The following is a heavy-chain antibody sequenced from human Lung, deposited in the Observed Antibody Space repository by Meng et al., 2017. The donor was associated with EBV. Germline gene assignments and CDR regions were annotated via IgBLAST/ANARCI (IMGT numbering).Heavy chain of an antibody. Sequence: GQRVGSGGGFVQPGGSLKLSCAASGFPFSGSAMHWVRQASGKGLEWVGRIRSKANNYTTSFGASVEGRFTISRDDSNNTAYLQMNSLKTEDTAIYYCTSRSFWGQGTLVTVSS. CDR3: TSRSF. CDR1: GFPFSGSA. V-gene: IGHV3-73*02. J-gene: IGHJ4*02. CDR2: IRSKANNYTT.